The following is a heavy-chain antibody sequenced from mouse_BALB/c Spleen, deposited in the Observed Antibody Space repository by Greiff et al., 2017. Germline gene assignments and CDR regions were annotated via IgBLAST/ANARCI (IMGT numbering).Heavy chain of an antibody. CDR3: ALNYYGSSRYAMDY. CDR2: IDPYNGGT. D-gene: IGHD1-1*01. V-gene: IGHV1S135*01. J-gene: IGHJ4*01. CDR1: GYAFTSYN. Sequence: VQLQQSGPELVKPGASVKVSCKASGYAFTSYNMYWVKQSHGKSLEWIGYIDPYNGGTSYNQKFKGKATLTVDKSSSTAYMHLNSLTSEDSAVYYCALNYYGSSRYAMDYWGQGTSVTVSS.